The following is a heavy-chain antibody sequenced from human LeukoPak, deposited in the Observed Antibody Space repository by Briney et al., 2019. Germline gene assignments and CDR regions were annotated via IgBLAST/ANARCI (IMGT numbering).Heavy chain of an antibody. V-gene: IGHV7-4-1*02. CDR3: ARDYTLTVGTTTYFQH. CDR1: GYTFSSYA. J-gene: IGHJ1*01. CDR2: INTHTGNP. D-gene: IGHD1-26*01. Sequence: ASVKVSCKASGYTFSSYAINWVRQAPGQGLEWMGWINTHTGNPTYAQGFTGRFVFSLDTSVSTAYLQISSLKTEDTAVYYCARDYTLTVGTTTYFQHWGQGTLVTVSS.